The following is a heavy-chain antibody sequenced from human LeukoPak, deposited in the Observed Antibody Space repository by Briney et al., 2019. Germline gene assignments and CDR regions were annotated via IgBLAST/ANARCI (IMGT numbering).Heavy chain of an antibody. D-gene: IGHD6-13*01. CDR3: ARGMITAGGLHY. CDR1: GGSINSDY. Sequence: SETLSLTCTVSGGSINSDYWIWIRQPAGKGLEWIGRIHTSGGINSNTSLKSRVTMSVDTSKNQFSLKLTSVTAADTAVYYCARGMITAGGLHYWGQGTLVTVSS. CDR2: IHTSGGI. V-gene: IGHV4-4*07. J-gene: IGHJ4*02.